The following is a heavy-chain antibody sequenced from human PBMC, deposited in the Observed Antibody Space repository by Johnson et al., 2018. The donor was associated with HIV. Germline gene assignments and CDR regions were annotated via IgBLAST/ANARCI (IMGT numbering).Heavy chain of an antibody. CDR1: GFPFRSYA. Sequence: MQLVESGGGVVPAWRSLRLSCAAPGFPFRSYAMHWVRPAPGKGLEVGAVFLYDGSNKYYADPVKGRFTISRDNAKNTLYLQMNSLRAEDTAVYYWAFPTGATTAFDIWGQGTMVTVSS. J-gene: IGHJ3*02. V-gene: IGHV3-30*04. CDR2: FLYDGSNK. D-gene: IGHD5-24*01. CDR3: AFPTGATTAFDI.